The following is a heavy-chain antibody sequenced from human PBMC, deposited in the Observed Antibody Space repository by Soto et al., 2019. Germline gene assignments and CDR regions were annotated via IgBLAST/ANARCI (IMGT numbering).Heavy chain of an antibody. CDR3: ARAERNYYGYYYDYGMDV. CDR1: GYTFTRYG. V-gene: IGHV1-18*01. J-gene: IGHJ6*02. CDR2: ISAYNGNT. Sequence: QVQLVQSGAEVKKPGASVTVSCKASGYTFTRYGISWVRQAPGQGLEWMGWISAYNGNTNYAQKLQGRVTMTTDTSTSTAYMELRSLRSDDTAVYYCARAERNYYGYYYDYGMDVWGQGTTVTVSS. D-gene: IGHD3-10*01.